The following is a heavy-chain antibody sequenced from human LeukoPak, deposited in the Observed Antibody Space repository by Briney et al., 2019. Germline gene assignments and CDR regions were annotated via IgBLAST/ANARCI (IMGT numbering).Heavy chain of an antibody. CDR3: ARVFNIAAEDGYGMDV. V-gene: IGHV3-66*01. Sequence: GVSLRLSCASSTFTVSSNYMSWVRQAPGKGLEWVSIIYRVGNTYYAGSVKGRFTISRDNSKNTLYLQMNSLRVEDTAVYYCARVFNIAAEDGYGMDVWGQGTTVTVSS. CDR2: IYRVGNT. J-gene: IGHJ6*02. CDR1: TFTVSSNY. D-gene: IGHD6-13*01.